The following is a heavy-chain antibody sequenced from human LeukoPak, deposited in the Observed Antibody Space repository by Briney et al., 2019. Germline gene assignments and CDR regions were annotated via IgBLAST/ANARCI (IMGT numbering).Heavy chain of an antibody. CDR3: VRYGDY. Sequence: SETLSLTCAVYGWSLSGYNWNWIRQPPGKGLEWIAEISHSGTTHYDPSLKSRVTISVDTSKNQFSLKLTSVTAADTAVYYCVRYGDYWGQGTLVTVSS. CDR1: GWSLSGYN. J-gene: IGHJ4*02. D-gene: IGHD5-18*01. V-gene: IGHV4-34*01. CDR2: ISHSGTT.